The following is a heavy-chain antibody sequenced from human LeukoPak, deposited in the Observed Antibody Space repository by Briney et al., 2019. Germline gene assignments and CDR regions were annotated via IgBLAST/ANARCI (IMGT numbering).Heavy chain of an antibody. CDR3: AKDLSRYCSGGSCQIFDY. V-gene: IGHV3-23*01. CDR2: ISGSGGST. J-gene: IGHJ4*02. Sequence: GGSLRLSCAASGFTFSSYAMSWVRQAPGKGLEWVSAISGSGGSTYYADSVKGRFTISRDNSKNTLYLQMNSLRAEDTAVYYCAKDLSRYCSGGSCQIFDYWGQGTLVTVSS. D-gene: IGHD2-15*01. CDR1: GFTFSSYA.